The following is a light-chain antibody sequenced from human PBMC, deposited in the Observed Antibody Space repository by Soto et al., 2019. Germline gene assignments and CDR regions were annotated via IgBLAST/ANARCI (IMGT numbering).Light chain of an antibody. Sequence: QSVLTQPPSVSGAPGQRVTISGTGSSSNIGAGYDVHWYQQLPGTAPKLLMYGNSNRPSGVPDRFSGSKSGTSASLAITGLQAEDEADYYCQSYDTSLSVVFGGGTKLTVL. J-gene: IGLJ2*01. V-gene: IGLV1-40*01. CDR1: SSNIGAGYD. CDR3: QSYDTSLSVV. CDR2: GNS.